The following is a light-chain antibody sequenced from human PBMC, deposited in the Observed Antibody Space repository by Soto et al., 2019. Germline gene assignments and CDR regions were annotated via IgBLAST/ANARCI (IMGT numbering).Light chain of an antibody. CDR3: SSYTSSSTMV. CDR2: EVS. Sequence: QSALTQPASVSGSPGQSITISCTGTSSDVGGYNYVSWYQQHPGKAPKLMIYEVSNRPSGVSNRCSGAKSGNTAALTISGLQAEDEADYYGSSYTSSSTMVVGGGTKLTVL. J-gene: IGLJ2*01. V-gene: IGLV2-14*01. CDR1: SSDVGGYNY.